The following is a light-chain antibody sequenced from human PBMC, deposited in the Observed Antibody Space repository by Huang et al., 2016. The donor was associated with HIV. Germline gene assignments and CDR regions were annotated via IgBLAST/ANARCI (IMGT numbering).Light chain of an antibody. CDR3: QQAVSFPLT. J-gene: IGKJ4*01. Sequence: DIQMTQSPSSVSASVGDRISFTCRASQDINRWLAWYQQKPGKAPKLLIYAASTLQGGVPSRFSGHVSGTGFTLTINNLQPEDFGTYFCQQAVSFPLTFGGGTKVEIK. CDR1: QDINRW. V-gene: IGKV1-12*01. CDR2: AAS.